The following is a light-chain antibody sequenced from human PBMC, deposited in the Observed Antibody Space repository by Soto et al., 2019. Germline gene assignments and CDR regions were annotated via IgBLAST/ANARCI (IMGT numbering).Light chain of an antibody. CDR3: QQSYSTPQT. J-gene: IGKJ1*01. CDR2: DAS. V-gene: IGKV1-5*01. CDR1: QSITNW. Sequence: DIQMTQSPSSLSASVGDRVTITCRASQSITNWLAWYQQKPGKAPKLLVYDASSLESGVPSRFSGSGSGTEFTLTISSLQPEDFATYYCQQSYSTPQTFGQGTKVDIK.